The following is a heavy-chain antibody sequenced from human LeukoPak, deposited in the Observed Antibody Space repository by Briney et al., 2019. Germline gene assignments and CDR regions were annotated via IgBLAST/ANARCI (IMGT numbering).Heavy chain of an antibody. V-gene: IGHV1-8*02. CDR1: GGTFSSYA. CDR2: MNPNSGNT. J-gene: IGHJ4*02. D-gene: IGHD3-16*01. Sequence: ASVKVSCKASGGTFSSYAISWVRQAPGQGLEWMGWMNPNSGNTGYAQKFQGRVTMTRDTSISTAYMELSSLRSEDTAVYYCARGHTGGLPPDFDYWGQGTLVTVSS. CDR3: ARGHTGGLPPDFDY.